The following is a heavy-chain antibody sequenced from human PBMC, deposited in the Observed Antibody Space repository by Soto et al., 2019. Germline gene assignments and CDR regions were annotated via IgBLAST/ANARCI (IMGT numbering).Heavy chain of an antibody. Sequence: QVQLVQSGAEVKKPGSSVKVSCKASGGTFSSYAISWVRQAPGQGLEWMGGIIPIFGTANYAQKFQGRVTIAADESTSTAYMELSSLRSEDTAVYYCARISSPAIRYYYGMDGGGQGATVTVSS. V-gene: IGHV1-69*01. CDR3: ARISSPAIRYYYGMDG. J-gene: IGHJ6*02. D-gene: IGHD3-3*02. CDR1: GGTFSSYA. CDR2: IIPIFGTA.